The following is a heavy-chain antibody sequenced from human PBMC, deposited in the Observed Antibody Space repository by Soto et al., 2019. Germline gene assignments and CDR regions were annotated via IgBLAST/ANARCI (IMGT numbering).Heavy chain of an antibody. V-gene: IGHV1-69*06. CDR2: IIPIFGTA. D-gene: IGHD3-22*01. J-gene: IGHJ6*02. CDR1: GGTFSSYA. Sequence: SVKVSCKASGGTFSSYAISWVRQAPGQGLEWMGGIIPIFGTANYAQKFQGRVTITADKSTSTAYMELSSLRSEDTAVYYCAVGSTYYYDSSGYYFHYYYGMDVWGQGTTVTVSS. CDR3: AVGSTYYYDSSGYYFHYYYGMDV.